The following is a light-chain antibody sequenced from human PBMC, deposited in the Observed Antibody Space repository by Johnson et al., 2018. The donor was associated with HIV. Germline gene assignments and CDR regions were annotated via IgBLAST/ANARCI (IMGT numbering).Light chain of an antibody. CDR2: DNT. V-gene: IGLV1-51*01. J-gene: IGLJ1*01. CDR1: SSNIGNNY. Sequence: QAVLTQPPSVYAAPGQKVTISCSGSSSNIGNNYVSWYQQVPGTAPKLLIYDNTKRPSGIPDRFSGSKSGTSATLGITGLQTGDEADYYCGTWDSSLSAGVLGTGTKVTVL. CDR3: GTWDSSLSAGV.